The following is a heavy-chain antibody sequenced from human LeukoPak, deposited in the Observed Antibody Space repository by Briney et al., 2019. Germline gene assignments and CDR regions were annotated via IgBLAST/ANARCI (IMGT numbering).Heavy chain of an antibody. J-gene: IGHJ3*02. Sequence: SETLSLTCAVYGGSFSGYYWSWIRQPPGKGLEWIGEINHSGSTNYNPSLKSRVTISVDTSKNQFSLKLSSATAADTAVYYCARGPVLLWFGSPGDAFDIWGQGTMVTVSS. CDR3: ARGPVLLWFGSPGDAFDI. CDR2: INHSGST. V-gene: IGHV4-34*01. D-gene: IGHD3-10*01. CDR1: GGSFSGYY.